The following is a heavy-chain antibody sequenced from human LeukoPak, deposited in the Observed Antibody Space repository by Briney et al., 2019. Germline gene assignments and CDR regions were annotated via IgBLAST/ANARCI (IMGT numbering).Heavy chain of an antibody. D-gene: IGHD3-9*01. J-gene: IGHJ6*04. CDR2: IYTSGST. V-gene: IGHV4-4*07. Sequence: SETLSLTCTVSGGSISSYYWSWIRQPAGKGLEWIGRIYTSGSTNYNPSLKSQVTMSVDTSKNQFSLKLSSVTAADTAVYYCAREVESYDILTGTLDVWGKGTTVTVSS. CDR3: AREVESYDILTGTLDV. CDR1: GGSISSYY.